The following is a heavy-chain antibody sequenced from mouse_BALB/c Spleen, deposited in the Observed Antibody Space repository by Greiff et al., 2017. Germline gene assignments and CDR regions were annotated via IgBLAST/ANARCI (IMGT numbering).Heavy chain of an antibody. CDR2: IDPANGNT. V-gene: IGHV14-3*02. CDR1: GFNIKDTY. CDR3: ARSPTMITTGAMDY. D-gene: IGHD2-4*01. Sequence: EVKLQQSGAELVKPGASVKLSCTASGFNIKDTYMHWVKQRPEQGLEWIGRIDPANGNTKYDPKFQGKATITADTSSNTAYLQLSSLTSEDTAVYYCARSPTMITTGAMDYWGQGTSVTVSS. J-gene: IGHJ4*01.